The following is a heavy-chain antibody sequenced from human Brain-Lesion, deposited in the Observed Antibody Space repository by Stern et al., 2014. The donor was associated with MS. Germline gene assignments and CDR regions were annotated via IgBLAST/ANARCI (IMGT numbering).Heavy chain of an antibody. CDR2: IYYSGNT. Sequence: QVQLQESGPGLVKPSETLSLTCTVAGGSVSSTSYAWAWIRQPPGKGLEWIGTIYYSGNTYYSPSLKGRLTISLDPSKNHSPRQLGSVTAADTAVYYCAGEEDIRYCSGGSCTGNWFDPWGQGTLVTVSS. J-gene: IGHJ5*02. V-gene: IGHV4-39*02. D-gene: IGHD2-15*01. CDR3: AGEEDIRYCSGGSCTGNWFDP. CDR1: GGSVSSTSYA.